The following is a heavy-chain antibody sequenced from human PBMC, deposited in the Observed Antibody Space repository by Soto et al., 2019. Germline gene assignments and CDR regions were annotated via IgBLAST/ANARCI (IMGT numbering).Heavy chain of an antibody. CDR2: IWYDGSNK. J-gene: IGHJ3*02. CDR1: GXTFSSYG. V-gene: IGHV3-33*01. D-gene: IGHD1-26*01. Sequence: MRLSCAASGXTFSSYGMHWVRQAPGKGLEWVAVIWYDGSNKYYVDSVKGRFTISRDNSKNTLYLQMNSLRAEDTAVYYCARAVGATTSTVGAFDIWGQGTMVTVSS. CDR3: ARAVGATTSTVGAFDI.